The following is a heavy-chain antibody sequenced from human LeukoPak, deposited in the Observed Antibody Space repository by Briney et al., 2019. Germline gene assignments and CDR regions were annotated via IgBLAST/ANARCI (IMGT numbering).Heavy chain of an antibody. J-gene: IGHJ4*02. CDR3: ARDRGFWSGFDY. CDR2: IWYDGSNK. Sequence: PGGSLRLSCAASGFTFSSYGMHWVRQAPGKGLEWVAVIWYDGSNKYYADSVKGRFTISRDNSKNTLYLQMNSLRAEDTAVYYCARDRGFWSGFDYWGQGTLVTVSS. D-gene: IGHD3-3*01. V-gene: IGHV3-33*01. CDR1: GFTFSSYG.